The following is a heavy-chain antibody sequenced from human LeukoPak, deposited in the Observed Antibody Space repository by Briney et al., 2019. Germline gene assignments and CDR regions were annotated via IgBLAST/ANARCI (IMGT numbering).Heavy chain of an antibody. Sequence: GSLRLSCAGSGFTFSSYWMHWVRQAPGQGLVWVARISSDASSTTYADSVKGRFTISRDNRKNTLYLQMNGLRAEDTATYYCASELVIAMDVWGQGTPVTVSS. J-gene: IGHJ6*02. CDR1: GFTFSSYW. D-gene: IGHD2/OR15-2a*01. CDR2: ISSDASST. CDR3: ASELVIAMDV. V-gene: IGHV3-74*03.